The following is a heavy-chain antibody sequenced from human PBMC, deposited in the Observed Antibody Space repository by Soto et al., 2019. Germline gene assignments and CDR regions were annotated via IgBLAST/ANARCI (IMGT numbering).Heavy chain of an antibody. CDR1: GFTFSSYV. J-gene: IGHJ6*03. CDR2: ISGSGGST. Sequence: EVQLLESGGGLVQPGGSLRLSCAASGFTFSSYVMSWVRQAPGKGLEWVSAISGSGGSTYYADSVKGRFTISRDNSKNTLYLQMNSLRAEDTAVYYCAKGAYYYGSGSYYNYYYMDVWGKGTTVTVSS. V-gene: IGHV3-23*01. D-gene: IGHD3-10*01. CDR3: AKGAYYYGSGSYYNYYYMDV.